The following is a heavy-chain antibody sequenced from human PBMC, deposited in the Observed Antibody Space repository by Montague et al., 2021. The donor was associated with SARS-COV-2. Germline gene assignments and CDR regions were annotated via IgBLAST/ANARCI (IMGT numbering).Heavy chain of an antibody. CDR2: ISYDGSSK. V-gene: IGHV3-30*04. CDR1: GFTFSSYA. D-gene: IGHD1-7*01. CDR3: ATELELSAFDI. J-gene: IGHJ3*02. Sequence: SLRLSCAASGFTFSSYAMHWVRQAPGKGLEWVAVISYDGSSKYYVDSVKGRFTISRDNSKNTLYLQMNSLRAEDTAVYYCATELELSAFDIWGQGTMVTVSS.